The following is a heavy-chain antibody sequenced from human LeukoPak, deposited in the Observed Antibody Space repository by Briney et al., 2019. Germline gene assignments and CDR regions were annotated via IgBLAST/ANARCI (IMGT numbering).Heavy chain of an antibody. CDR1: GFTFSSYG. D-gene: IGHD1-26*01. CDR2: IWYDGSNK. J-gene: IGHJ4*02. Sequence: PGGSLRLSCAASGFTFSSYGMHWVRQAPGKGLEWVAVIWYDGSNKYYADSVKGRFTISRDNSKNTLYLQMNSLRAEDTAVYYCARDRRGGGGSYFDYWAQGTLVTVSS. V-gene: IGHV3-33*01. CDR3: ARDRRGGGGSYFDY.